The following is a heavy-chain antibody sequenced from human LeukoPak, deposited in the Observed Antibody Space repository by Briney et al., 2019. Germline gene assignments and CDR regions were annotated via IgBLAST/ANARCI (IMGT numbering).Heavy chain of an antibody. V-gene: IGHV3-21*01. CDR1: GFTFNKYW. Sequence: GGSLRLSCAASGFTFNKYWMNWVRQSPGKGLEWVSSISSSSSYIYYADSVKGRFTISRDNAKNSLYLQMNSLGAEDTAVYYCATMPPSGAHNSLDHWGQGTLVTVSS. CDR2: ISSSSSYI. D-gene: IGHD2-2*01. CDR3: ATMPPSGAHNSLDH. J-gene: IGHJ4*02.